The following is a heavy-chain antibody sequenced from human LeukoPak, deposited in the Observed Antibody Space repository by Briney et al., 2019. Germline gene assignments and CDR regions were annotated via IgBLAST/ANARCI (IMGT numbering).Heavy chain of an antibody. CDR1: GGSFSGYY. J-gene: IGHJ6*03. V-gene: IGHV4-39*02. D-gene: IGHD4-23*01. CDR3: ARLHYGGNYGYYYYYMDV. Sequence: PSETLSLTCAVYGGSFSGYYWGWIRQPPGKGLEWIGSIYYTGSTYYNSSLKSRVTISVDTSRNHFSLRLSSVTAADTAVYYCARLHYGGNYGYYYYYMDVWGKGTTVTISS. CDR2: IYYTGST.